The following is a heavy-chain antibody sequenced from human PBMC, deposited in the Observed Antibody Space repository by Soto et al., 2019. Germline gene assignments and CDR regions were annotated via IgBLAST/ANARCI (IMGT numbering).Heavy chain of an antibody. D-gene: IGHD4-17*01. J-gene: IGHJ4*02. CDR3: ASYGYYFDY. V-gene: IGHV3-7*01. Sequence: LRISCAASGFTFSSYWMSWVRQAPGQGLEWVANIKQDGSEKYYVDSVKGRFTISRDNAKNSLYLQMNSLRAEDTAVYYCASYGYYFDYWGQGTLVTVSS. CDR2: IKQDGSEK. CDR1: GFTFSSYW.